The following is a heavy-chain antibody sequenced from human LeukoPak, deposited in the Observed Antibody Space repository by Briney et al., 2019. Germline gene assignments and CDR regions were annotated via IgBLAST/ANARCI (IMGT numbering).Heavy chain of an antibody. CDR1: GYTFTSYA. CDR2: INTDTGKL. CDR3: ARGGRGAYYDSSGYYLYYFDY. J-gene: IGHJ4*02. D-gene: IGHD3-22*01. Sequence: ASVKVSCKASGYTFTSYAMGWVRQAPGQGLEWMGWINTDTGKLTYAQGFTGRFVFSLDTSVSTAYLQISSLKAEDTAVYYCARGGRGAYYDSSGYYLYYFDYWGQGTLVTVSS. V-gene: IGHV7-4-1*02.